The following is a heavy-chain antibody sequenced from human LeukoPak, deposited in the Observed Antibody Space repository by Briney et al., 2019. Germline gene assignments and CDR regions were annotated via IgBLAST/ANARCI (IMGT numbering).Heavy chain of an antibody. D-gene: IGHD3-3*01. CDR1: GYTFTGYY. CDR2: INPNSGGT. J-gene: IGHJ4*02. V-gene: IGHV1-2*02. CDR3: ARVVRGRFLEWLFGTVFDY. Sequence: ASVKVSCKASGYTFTGYYMHWVLQAPGHGLEWMGWINPNSGGTNYAQKFQGRVTMTRDTSISTAYMELSRLRSDDTAVYYCARVVRGRFLEWLFGTVFDYWGQGTLVTVSS.